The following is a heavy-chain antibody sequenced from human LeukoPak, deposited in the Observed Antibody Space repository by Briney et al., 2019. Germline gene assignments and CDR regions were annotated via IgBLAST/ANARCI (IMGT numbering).Heavy chain of an antibody. CDR2: ISGSGDFT. V-gene: IGHV3-23*01. Sequence: PGGSLRLSCAASGFTFSSYGMSWVRQAPGKGLEWVSAISGSGDFTYYADSVKGRFTISRDNAKASVYLQMNSLTADDTAVYYCVRGGTFRYSGTSGDYWGQGTLVTVSS. CDR3: VRGGTFRYSGTSGDY. J-gene: IGHJ4*02. CDR1: GFTFSSYG. D-gene: IGHD1-26*01.